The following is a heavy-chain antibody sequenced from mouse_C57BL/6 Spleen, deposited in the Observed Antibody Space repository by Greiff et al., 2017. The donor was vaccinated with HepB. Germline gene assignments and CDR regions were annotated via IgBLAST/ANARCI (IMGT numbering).Heavy chain of an antibody. V-gene: IGHV5-12*01. CDR1: GFTFSDYY. Sequence: EVQVVESGGGLVQPGGSLKLSCAASGFTFSDYYMYWVRQTPEKRLEWVAYISNGGGSTYYPDTVKGRFTISRDNAKNTLYLQMSRLKSEDTAMYYCARRGGSSSWFAYWGQGTLVTVSA. D-gene: IGHD1-1*01. CDR2: ISNGGGST. CDR3: ARRGGSSSWFAY. J-gene: IGHJ3*01.